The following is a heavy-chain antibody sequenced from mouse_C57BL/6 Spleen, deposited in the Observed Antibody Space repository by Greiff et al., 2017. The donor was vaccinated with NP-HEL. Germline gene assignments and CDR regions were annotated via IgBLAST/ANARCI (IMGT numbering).Heavy chain of an antibody. V-gene: IGHV10-3*01. CDR1: GFTFNTYA. CDR3: VTNWDGDRYWYFDV. Sequence: EVQVVESGGGLVQPKGSLKLSCAASGFTFNTYAMHWVRQAPGKGLEWVARIRSKSSNYATYYADSVKDRFTISRDDSQSMLYLQMNNLKTEDTAMYYCVTNWDGDRYWYFDVWGTGTTVTVSS. D-gene: IGHD4-1*02. CDR2: IRSKSSNYAT. J-gene: IGHJ1*03.